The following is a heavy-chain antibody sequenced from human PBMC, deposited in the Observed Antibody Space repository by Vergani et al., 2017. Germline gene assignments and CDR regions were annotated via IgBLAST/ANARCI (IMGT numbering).Heavy chain of an antibody. D-gene: IGHD7-27*01. V-gene: IGHV3-66*01. Sequence: EVQLVESGGGLVQPGGSLRLSCAASGFTVSSNYMSWVRQAPGKGLEWVSVIYSGGSTYYADSVKGRFTISRDNSKNTLYLQMNSLRAEDTAVYYCARENWGLTHFDYWGQGTLVTVSS. J-gene: IGHJ4*02. CDR3: ARENWGLTHFDY. CDR2: IYSGGST. CDR1: GFTVSSNY.